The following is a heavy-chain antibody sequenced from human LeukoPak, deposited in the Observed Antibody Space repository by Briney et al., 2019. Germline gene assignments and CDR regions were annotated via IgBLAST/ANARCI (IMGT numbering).Heavy chain of an antibody. CDR2: ISGSGGST. Sequence: GGSLRLSCAASGFTFSNNGMTWVRQAPGEGLEWVSAISGSGGSTYYADSVKGRFTISRDNSKNTLYLQMNSLRAEDTAVYYCANSVAGYFDYWGQGTLVTVSS. V-gene: IGHV3-23*01. CDR1: GFTFSNNG. CDR3: ANSVAGYFDY. D-gene: IGHD6-19*01. J-gene: IGHJ4*02.